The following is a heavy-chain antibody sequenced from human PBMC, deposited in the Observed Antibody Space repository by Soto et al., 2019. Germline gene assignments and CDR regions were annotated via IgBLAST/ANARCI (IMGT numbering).Heavy chain of an antibody. CDR2: ISSSGSTI. J-gene: IGHJ6*02. CDR3: AREPVPAANQQIYYYYGMDV. CDR1: GFTFSDYY. D-gene: IGHD2-2*01. Sequence: QVQLVESGGGLVKPGGSLRLSCAASGFTFSDYYMSWIRQAPGKGLEWVSYISSSGSTIYYADSVKGRFTISRDNAKNSLYLQMNSLRAEDTAVYYCAREPVPAANQQIYYYYGMDVWGQGTTVTVSS. V-gene: IGHV3-11*04.